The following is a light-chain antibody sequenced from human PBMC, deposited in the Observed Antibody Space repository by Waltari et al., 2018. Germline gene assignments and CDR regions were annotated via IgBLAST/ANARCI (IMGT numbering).Light chain of an antibody. V-gene: IGLV1-40*01. Sequence: QAVLTQPPSVSGAPGQRVTISCTGSSSNIGAGYDVHWYQQFSGTAPQLIIYVNNNRPAEVPNRSSGSKSGTSASLAITGLQAEDEADYYCQSYDRSHVVFGGGTKLTVL. CDR3: QSYDRSHVV. CDR1: SSNIGAGYD. J-gene: IGLJ2*01. CDR2: VNN.